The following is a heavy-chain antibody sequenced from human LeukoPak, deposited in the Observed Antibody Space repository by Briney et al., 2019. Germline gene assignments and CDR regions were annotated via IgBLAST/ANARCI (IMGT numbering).Heavy chain of an antibody. V-gene: IGHV3-74*01. CDR2: INTDGTVT. D-gene: IGHD6-19*01. CDR1: GFTFSKYR. J-gene: IGHJ4*02. CDR3: ATKQWLAPPPDS. Sequence: GGSLRLSCAASGFTFSKYRMLWVRHAPGKGLESVSRINTDGTVTTYADSVKGRFTVSRDNADNTMFLQMNSVRDEDTAVYYCATKQWLAPPPDSWGQGTPVTVSS.